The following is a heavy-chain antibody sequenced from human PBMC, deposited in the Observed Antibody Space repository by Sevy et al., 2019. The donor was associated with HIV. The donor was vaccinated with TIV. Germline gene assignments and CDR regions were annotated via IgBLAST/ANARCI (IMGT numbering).Heavy chain of an antibody. CDR1: GFTFSNFG. CDR2: IRYDGSHK. D-gene: IGHD1-1*01. Sequence: GGSLRLSCAASGFTFSNFGMHWVRQAPGKGLEWVSFIRYDGSHKYYTDSVKGRLTISRDNSKNTLYLQMNSLRAEDTAVYYCVKEGGVTGTGGDCWGQGTLVTVSS. CDR3: VKEGGVTGTGGDC. J-gene: IGHJ4*02. V-gene: IGHV3-30*02.